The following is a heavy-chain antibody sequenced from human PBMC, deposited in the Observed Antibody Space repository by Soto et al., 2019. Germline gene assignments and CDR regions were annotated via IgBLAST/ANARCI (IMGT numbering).Heavy chain of an antibody. J-gene: IGHJ4*02. CDR2: ISVYNGNT. V-gene: IGHV1-18*01. CDR3: SRAAVGATGSDY. D-gene: IGHD1-26*01. CDR1: GYTFTSYV. Sequence: ASVKVSCKASGYTFTSYVITWVRQAPGQGLEWMGWISVYNGNTNYAQKLQDRVTLTTDTSTSTAYMELRSLRSDDTAVYYCSRAAVGATGSDYWGQGTLVTVSS.